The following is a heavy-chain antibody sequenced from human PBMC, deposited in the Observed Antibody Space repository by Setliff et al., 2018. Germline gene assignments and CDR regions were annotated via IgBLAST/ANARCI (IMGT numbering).Heavy chain of an antibody. D-gene: IGHD5-18*01. Sequence: ASVKVSCKASGYTFTGYYMHWVRQAPGQGLEWMGWINPNSGGTNYAQKFQGWVTMTRDTSISTAYMELSRLRSDDTAVYYCARGRLPESWEGYSYVHTLDAFDIWGQGTMVTVSS. V-gene: IGHV1-2*04. CDR3: ARGRLPESWEGYSYVHTLDAFDI. CDR2: INPNSGGT. J-gene: IGHJ3*02. CDR1: GYTFTGYY.